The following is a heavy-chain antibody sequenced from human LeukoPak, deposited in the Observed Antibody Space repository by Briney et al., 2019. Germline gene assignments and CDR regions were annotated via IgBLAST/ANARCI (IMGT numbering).Heavy chain of an antibody. Sequence: PGGSLRLSCAASGFTFSSYAMSWVRQAPAKGLEWVSTVSGSGGSTYYADSVRGRFTISRDTSKNTLYLQMNSLRADDTAIYYWAKDFYHGSGMLDYWGQGTLVTVSS. CDR2: VSGSGGST. CDR3: AKDFYHGSGMLDY. D-gene: IGHD3-10*01. V-gene: IGHV3-23*01. CDR1: GFTFSSYA. J-gene: IGHJ4*02.